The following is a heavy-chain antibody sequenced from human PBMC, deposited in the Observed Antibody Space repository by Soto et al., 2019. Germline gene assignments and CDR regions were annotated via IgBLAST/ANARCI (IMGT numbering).Heavy chain of an antibody. D-gene: IGHD3-22*01. V-gene: IGHV5-51*01. CDR2: IYPGDSDT. CDR3: ARHPFKYYDSSGFIDY. CDR1: GYSFTSYW. Sequence: PGESLKISCKGSGYSFTSYWIGWVRQMPGKGLEWMGIIYPGDSDTRYSPSFQGQVTISADKSISTAYLQWSSLKASDTAMYYCARHPFKYYDSSGFIDYWGQGTLVTVSS. J-gene: IGHJ4*02.